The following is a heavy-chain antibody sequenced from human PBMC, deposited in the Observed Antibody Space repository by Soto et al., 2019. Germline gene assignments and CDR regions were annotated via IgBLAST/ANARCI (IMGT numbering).Heavy chain of an antibody. D-gene: IGHD1-1*01. V-gene: IGHV1-46*01. J-gene: IGHJ4*02. CDR1: GYTITTYY. CDR3: ASGGDVYNFYFDY. CDR2: IIPGGDGT. Sequence: ASVKVSCKASGYTITTYYMHWVRQAPGQGLEWMGIIIPGGDGTTYAQKFQGRVTMTRDTSTGTVYMELHSLRSEDTAVYYCASGGDVYNFYFDYWGQGTLVTVSS.